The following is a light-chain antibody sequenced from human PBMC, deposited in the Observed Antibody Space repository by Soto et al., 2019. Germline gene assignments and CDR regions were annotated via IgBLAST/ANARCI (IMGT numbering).Light chain of an antibody. CDR1: SGSVSTSYY. J-gene: IGLJ3*02. CDR2: STN. Sequence: QTVATQEPSFSMSPGRTVTLTCGLSSGSVSTSYYPSWYQQTPGQAPRTLIYSTNTRSSGVPDRFSGSILGNKAALTITGAQADDETDYYCVLYMGSGIWVFGGGTKLTLL. CDR3: VLYMGSGIWV. V-gene: IGLV8-61*01.